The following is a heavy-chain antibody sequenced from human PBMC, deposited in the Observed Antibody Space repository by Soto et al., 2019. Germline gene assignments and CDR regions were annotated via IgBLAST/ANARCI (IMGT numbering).Heavy chain of an antibody. V-gene: IGHV4-61*08. CDR1: GVSVSRGGYY. J-gene: IGHJ4*02. Sequence: SETLSLTCTVSGVSVSRGGYYWTWLRQSPGKGLEWIGYFPYSGTTNYNPSLRSRVTISVDTSKNQFSLQLDSLTAADTAIYYCARSRYPSYYEILPEGSYCFEYWGQGTLVTVSS. D-gene: IGHD3-9*01. CDR3: ARSRYPSYYEILPEGSYCFEY. CDR2: FPYSGTT.